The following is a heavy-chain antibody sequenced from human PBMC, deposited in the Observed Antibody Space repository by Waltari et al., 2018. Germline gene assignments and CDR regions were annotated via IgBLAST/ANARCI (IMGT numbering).Heavy chain of an antibody. Sequence: EVQLLESGGGLEQPGGSLRLSCAASGFSFDNFYMTWVRQAPGKGLEWVSAISTTGATTYYADSVKGRFTIARDNFKNILYLQVNSLRAEDTAVYYCATYGQSPRNDQWGQGTQLTVSS. CDR1: GFSFDNFY. J-gene: IGHJ1*01. V-gene: IGHV3-23*01. CDR2: ISTTGATT. CDR3: ATYGQSPRNDQ. D-gene: IGHD2-2*01.